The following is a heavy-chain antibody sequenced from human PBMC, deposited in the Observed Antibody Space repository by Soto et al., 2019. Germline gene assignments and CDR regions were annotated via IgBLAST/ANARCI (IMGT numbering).Heavy chain of an antibody. V-gene: IGHV3-30*18. D-gene: IGHD6-13*01. CDR2: ISYDGSNK. Sequence: PEGSLRLSCAASGFTFSSYGMHWVRQAPGKGLEWVAVISYDGSNKYYADSVKGRFTISRDNSENTLCLQMNSLRAEDTAVYYCAKLTAAAAPFDYWRQLTLVAVSS. CDR3: AKLTAAAAPFDY. CDR1: GFTFSSYG. J-gene: IGHJ4*02.